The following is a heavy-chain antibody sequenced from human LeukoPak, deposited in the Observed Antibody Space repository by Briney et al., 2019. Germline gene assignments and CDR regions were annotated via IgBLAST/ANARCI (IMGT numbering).Heavy chain of an antibody. Sequence: GASVKVSCKASGYTFTSYYMHWVRQAPGQGLEWMGWINTDTGNPTYVQGFTGRFVFSFDTSVSTAYLQISSLKAEDTAVYYCARVIWLADKYYFDYWGQGTLVTVSS. V-gene: IGHV7-4-1*02. CDR3: ARVIWLADKYYFDY. D-gene: IGHD3-10*01. CDR1: GYTFTSYY. J-gene: IGHJ4*02. CDR2: INTDTGNP.